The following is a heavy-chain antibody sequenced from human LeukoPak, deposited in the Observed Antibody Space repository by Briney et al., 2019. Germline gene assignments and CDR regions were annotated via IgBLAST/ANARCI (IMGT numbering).Heavy chain of an antibody. CDR3: ATGSGTYYDS. Sequence: PGGSLRLSCEASTFTFSTYWMHWVRQAPGKGLVWVSYINGDGSSSNYADSEKGRPTISRDYAKNTLYLQMNSLRAEDTAVYYCATGSGTYYDSWGQGTLVTVSS. D-gene: IGHD3-10*01. J-gene: IGHJ4*02. CDR1: TFTFSTYW. CDR2: INGDGSSS. V-gene: IGHV3-74*01.